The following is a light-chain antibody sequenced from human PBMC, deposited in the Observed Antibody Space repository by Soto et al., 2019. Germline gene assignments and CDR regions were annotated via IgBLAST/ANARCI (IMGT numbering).Light chain of an antibody. J-gene: IGKJ4*01. Sequence: DIQMTQSPSSLSASVGDRVTITCRASQSISSYLHWYQQKPGKAPKLLIYAASSLQSGVPSRFSGSGSGADFTRTISSLQPEDFATYYCQRSFSTPLTFGGGTKVEIK. CDR1: QSISSY. V-gene: IGKV1-39*01. CDR3: QRSFSTPLT. CDR2: AAS.